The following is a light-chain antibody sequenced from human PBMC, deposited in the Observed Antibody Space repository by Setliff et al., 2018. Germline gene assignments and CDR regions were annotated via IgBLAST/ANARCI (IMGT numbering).Light chain of an antibody. CDR2: DVS. CDR1: SSDVGGYNY. J-gene: IGLJ2*01. V-gene: IGLV2-14*01. Sequence: QSALTQPPSASGSPGQSITISCTGTSSDVGGYNYVSWYQQHPGKAPKLMIYDVSKRPSGVSNRFSGSKSGNTASLTISGLQAEDEADYYCSSYTSSSTFVVFGGGTKVTVL. CDR3: SSYTSSSTFVV.